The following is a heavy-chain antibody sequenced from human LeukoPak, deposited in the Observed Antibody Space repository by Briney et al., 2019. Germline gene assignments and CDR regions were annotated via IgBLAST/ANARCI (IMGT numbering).Heavy chain of an antibody. CDR2: ISGSGGST. Sequence: GGSLRLSCAASGFTFSSYAMSWVRQAPGKGLEWVSAISGSGGSTYYADSVKGRFTISRDNSKNTLYLRMNSLRAEDTAVYYCAKRDCSSTSCYLVDYWGQGTLVTVSS. CDR1: GFTFSSYA. J-gene: IGHJ4*02. V-gene: IGHV3-23*01. CDR3: AKRDCSSTSCYLVDY. D-gene: IGHD2-2*01.